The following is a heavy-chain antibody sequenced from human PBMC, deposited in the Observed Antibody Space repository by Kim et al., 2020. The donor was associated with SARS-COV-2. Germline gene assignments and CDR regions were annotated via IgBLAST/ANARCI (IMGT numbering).Heavy chain of an antibody. CDR2: IYYSGST. CDR1: GGSISSSSYY. V-gene: IGHV4-39*01. Sequence: SETLSLTCTVSGGSISSSSYYWGWIRQPPGKGLEWIGSIYYSGSTYYNPSLKSRVTISVDTSKNQFSLKLSSVTAADTAVYYCARLSYYDSTLDYWGQGTLVTVSS. D-gene: IGHD3-22*01. J-gene: IGHJ4*02. CDR3: ARLSYYDSTLDY.